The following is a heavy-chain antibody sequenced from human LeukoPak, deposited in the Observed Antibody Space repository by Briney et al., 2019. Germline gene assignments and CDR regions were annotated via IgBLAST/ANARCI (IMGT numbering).Heavy chain of an antibody. J-gene: IGHJ4*02. CDR1: GGTFSSYA. CDR3: ARSHPVLYSSSPLDY. Sequence: SVKVSCKASGGTFSSYAISWVRQAPGQGLDWMGRIIPIFGIANYAQKFQGRVTITADKSTSTAYMELSSLRSEDTAVYYCARSHPVLYSSSPLDYWGQGTLVTVSS. D-gene: IGHD6-6*01. V-gene: IGHV1-69*04. CDR2: IIPIFGIA.